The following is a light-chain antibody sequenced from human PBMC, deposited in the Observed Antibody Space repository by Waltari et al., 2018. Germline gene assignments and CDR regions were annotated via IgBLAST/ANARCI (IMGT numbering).Light chain of an antibody. J-gene: IGLJ2*01. CDR1: SSDVGGYNY. V-gene: IGLV2-11*01. CDR2: DVT. CDR3: CSYAGSYSLLV. Sequence: HSALTQPRSVSGSPGQSVTISCIGTSSDVGGYNYVSWYQHHAGKAPKVIIYDVTKRPSGVPDRFSGSKSGNTASLTISGLQAEDEADYYCCSYAGSYSLLVFGGGTKLTVL.